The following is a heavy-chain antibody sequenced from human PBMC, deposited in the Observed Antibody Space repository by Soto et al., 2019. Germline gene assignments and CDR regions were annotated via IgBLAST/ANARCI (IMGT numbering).Heavy chain of an antibody. Sequence: GGSLRLSCAASGFTFSSYGMHWVRQAPGKGLEWVAVIWYDGSNKYYADSVKGRFTISRDNSKNTLYLQMNSLRAEDTAVYYCARTSRGYSLTDAFDIWGQGTMVTVSS. J-gene: IGHJ3*02. D-gene: IGHD5-12*01. CDR1: GFTFSSYG. CDR2: IWYDGSNK. CDR3: ARTSRGYSLTDAFDI. V-gene: IGHV3-33*01.